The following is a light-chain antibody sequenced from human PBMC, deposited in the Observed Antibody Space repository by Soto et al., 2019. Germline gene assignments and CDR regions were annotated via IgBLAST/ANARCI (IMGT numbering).Light chain of an antibody. Sequence: DIQMTQSPSSVSASVGDRVTITCRASPGLSGWLAWYQQKPGKAPKLLIYAASSLQSGVPSRFSGSGSGTDFTLTINSLQPEDFATYYCQHAHSFPITFGQGTRLEIK. CDR1: PGLSGW. V-gene: IGKV1D-12*01. CDR2: AAS. CDR3: QHAHSFPIT. J-gene: IGKJ5*01.